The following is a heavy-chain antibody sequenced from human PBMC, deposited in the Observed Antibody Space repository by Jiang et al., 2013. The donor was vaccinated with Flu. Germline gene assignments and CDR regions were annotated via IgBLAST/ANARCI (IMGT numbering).Heavy chain of an antibody. J-gene: IGHJ4*02. V-gene: IGHV1-69*01. CDR3: ARDRGSKVSVGATAFDY. D-gene: IGHD1-26*01. Sequence: PGSSVKVSCKASGGTFSSYAISWVRQAPGQGLEWMGGIIPIFGTANYAQKFQGRVTITADESTSTAYMELSSLRSEDTAVYYCARDRGSKVSVGATAFDYWGQGTLVTVSS. CDR2: IIPIFGTA. CDR1: GGTFSSYA.